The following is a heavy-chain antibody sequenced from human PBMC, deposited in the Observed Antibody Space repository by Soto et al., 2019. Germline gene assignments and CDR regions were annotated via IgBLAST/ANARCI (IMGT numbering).Heavy chain of an antibody. Sequence: PGGSLRLSCAASGFTVSSNYMSWVRQAPGKGLEWVSVIYSGGSTYYADSVKGRFTISRDNSKNTLYLQMNSLRAEDTAVYYCGRAPARNYYDSRGSPAPFDSWGKGPLVTVSS. CDR3: GRAPARNYYDSRGSPAPFDS. CDR2: IYSGGST. CDR1: GFTVSSNY. V-gene: IGHV3-66*01. D-gene: IGHD3-22*01. J-gene: IGHJ4*02.